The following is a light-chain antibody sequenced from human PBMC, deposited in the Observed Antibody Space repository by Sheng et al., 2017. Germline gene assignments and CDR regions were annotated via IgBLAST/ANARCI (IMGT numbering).Light chain of an antibody. CDR3: QQYNDWPMYT. V-gene: IGKV3D-20*02. Sequence: EIVLTQSPDTLSASPGERATLSCRVSQSLRDTYVAWYKQRPGQAPSLLIYAASHRAPGIPDRFSGSGSGTDFTLTISRLESEDFAVYYCQQYNDWPMYTFGQGTKVEIK. J-gene: IGKJ2*01. CDR2: AAS. CDR1: QSLRDTY.